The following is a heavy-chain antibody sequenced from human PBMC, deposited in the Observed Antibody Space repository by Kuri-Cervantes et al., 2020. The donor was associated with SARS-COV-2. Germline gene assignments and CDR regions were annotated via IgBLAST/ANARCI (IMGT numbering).Heavy chain of an antibody. V-gene: IGHV3-11*04. Sequence: GGSLRLSCAASGFTFSDYYITWIRQAPGKGLEWVSYISSSGSRINYTDSVKGRFTISRDNARKSVFLQMNSLRAEDTAVYYCARDPGGVFLRGIMILSAHWFDTWGQGTLVTVSS. CDR3: ARDPGGVFLRGIMILSAHWFDT. D-gene: IGHD3-9*01. J-gene: IGHJ5*02. CDR2: ISSSGSRI. CDR1: GFTFSDYY.